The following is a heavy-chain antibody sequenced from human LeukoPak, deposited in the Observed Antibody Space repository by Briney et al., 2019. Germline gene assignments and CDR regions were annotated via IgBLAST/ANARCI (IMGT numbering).Heavy chain of an antibody. CDR2: ISSSSSYI. CDR1: GFTFSSYS. Sequence: GGSLRLSCAASGFTFSSYSMNWARQAPGKGLEWVSSISSSSSYIYYADSVKGRFTISRDNAKNSLYLQMNSLRAEDTAVYYCARDGSLPYDAFDIWGQRAMVTVSS. CDR3: ARDGSLPYDAFDI. J-gene: IGHJ3*02. V-gene: IGHV3-21*01.